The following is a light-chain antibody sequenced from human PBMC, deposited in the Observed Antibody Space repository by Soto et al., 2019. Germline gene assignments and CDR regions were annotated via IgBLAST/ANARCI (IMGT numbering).Light chain of an antibody. Sequence: DIQMTQSPSSLSASVGNRVAISCRASQSISTYLNWYQQKPGKPPKLLIHTTSSLQSGVPSRFSGSGTGTDFTLTISSLQPEDFATYYCQQCDSTPQTFGGGIKVDIK. CDR2: TTS. V-gene: IGKV1-39*01. CDR1: QSISTY. CDR3: QQCDSTPQT. J-gene: IGKJ4*01.